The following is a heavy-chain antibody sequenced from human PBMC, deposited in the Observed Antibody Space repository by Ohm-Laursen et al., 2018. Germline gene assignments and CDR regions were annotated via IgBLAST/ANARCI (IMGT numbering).Heavy chain of an antibody. CDR2: ISFSGSHI. Sequence: SLRLSCSASGLTLKSYSMNWVRQAPGKGLEWVSSISFSGSHIYYADSVKGRLTISRDSAKNSLYLQMNSLRAEDTAVYYCARRIPLYGMDVWGQGTTVTVSS. D-gene: IGHD2-2*02. V-gene: IGHV3-21*01. CDR3: ARRIPLYGMDV. J-gene: IGHJ6*02. CDR1: GLTLKSYS.